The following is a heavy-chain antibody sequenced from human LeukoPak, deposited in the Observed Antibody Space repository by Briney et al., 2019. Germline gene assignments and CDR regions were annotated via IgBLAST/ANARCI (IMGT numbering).Heavy chain of an antibody. CDR2: ISSSSSYI. CDR1: GFTFSSYS. V-gene: IGHV3-21*01. Sequence: NAGGSLRLSCAASGFTFSSYSMNWVRQAPGKGLEWVSSISSSSSYIYYADSVKGRFTISRDNAKNSLYLQMNSLRAEDTAVYYCARDRVSYYYGSGSYMPNWFDPWGQGTLVTVSS. D-gene: IGHD3-10*01. J-gene: IGHJ5*02. CDR3: ARDRVSYYYGSGSYMPNWFDP.